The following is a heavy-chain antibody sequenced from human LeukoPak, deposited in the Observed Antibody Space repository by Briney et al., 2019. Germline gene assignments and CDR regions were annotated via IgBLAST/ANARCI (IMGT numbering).Heavy chain of an antibody. CDR3: ARDPTSGTAMVDYYFDH. CDR1: GYTFTSYY. Sequence: ASVKVSCKASGYTFTSYYMHWVRQAPGQGLEWMGIINPSGGSTSYAQKFQGRVTMTRDTSTSTVYMELSSLRSEDTAVYYCARDPTSGTAMVDYYFDHWGQGTLVTVSS. V-gene: IGHV1-46*01. J-gene: IGHJ4*02. CDR2: INPSGGST. D-gene: IGHD5-18*01.